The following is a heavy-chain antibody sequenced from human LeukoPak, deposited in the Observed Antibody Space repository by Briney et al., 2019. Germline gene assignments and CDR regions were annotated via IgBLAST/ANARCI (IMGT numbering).Heavy chain of an antibody. CDR1: GFTFGAYW. CDR3: AGVKVAGTRSFDY. V-gene: IGHV3-74*01. D-gene: IGHD6-19*01. CDR2: INDAGSDS. Sequence: GGSLRLSCAASGFTFGAYWMHWVRQAPGKGLVWVGRINDAGSDSTYVDSVKGRFTISRDNAKNTLYLQMNNLRAEDTAVYYCAGVKVAGTRSFDYWGQGTLATVSS. J-gene: IGHJ4*02.